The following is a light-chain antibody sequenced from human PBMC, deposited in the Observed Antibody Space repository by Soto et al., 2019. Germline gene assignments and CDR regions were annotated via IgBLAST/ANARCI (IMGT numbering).Light chain of an antibody. CDR1: QDINNY. CDR2: GAS. Sequence: DIQMTQSPSSLSASVGDRVTITCRASQDINNYLAWFQQKPGKAPKSLIYGASTLQSGVPSKFSGSGSGTDFTLTISGLQPDDFATYYCEQYKDYPFTFGGRTKVEIK. J-gene: IGKJ4*01. V-gene: IGKV1-16*02. CDR3: EQYKDYPFT.